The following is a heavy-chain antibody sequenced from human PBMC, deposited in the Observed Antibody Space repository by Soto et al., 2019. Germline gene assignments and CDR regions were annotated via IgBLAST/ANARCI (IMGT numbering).Heavy chain of an antibody. V-gene: IGHV3-23*01. J-gene: IGHJ4*02. CDR1: GFSFSSYA. CDR2: ITGSGGDT. CDR3: TKVSRPCFDY. Sequence: GGSLRLSCAASGFSFSSYAMSWARQAPGKGLEWVSSITGSGGDTYYADSVKGRFTISRDNSKNTLYLHMDSLRAEDTAIYYCTKVSRPCFDYWGQGTLVTVSS. D-gene: IGHD2-8*01.